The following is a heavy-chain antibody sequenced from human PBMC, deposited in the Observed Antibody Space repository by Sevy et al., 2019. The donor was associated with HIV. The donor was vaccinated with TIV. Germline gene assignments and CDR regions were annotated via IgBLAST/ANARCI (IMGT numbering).Heavy chain of an antibody. CDR3: AGGLPHNSWELRFEY. D-gene: IGHD1-20*01. Sequence: GGSLRLSCAASGFSVSSNYISWVRLAPGKGLDWVSLINSAGSTYFADSVKGRFTISRDYSKNTVFLQMNSLRADDTAVYYCAGGLPHNSWELRFEYWGQGTLVTVSS. CDR1: GFSVSSNY. CDR2: INSAGST. V-gene: IGHV3-53*01. J-gene: IGHJ4*02.